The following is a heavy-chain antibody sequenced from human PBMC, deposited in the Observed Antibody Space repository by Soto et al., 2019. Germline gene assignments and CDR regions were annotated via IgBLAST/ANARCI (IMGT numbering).Heavy chain of an antibody. CDR3: AREDIVVVLLQYYYYMDV. J-gene: IGHJ6*03. Sequence: GGSLRLSCAASGFTFSSYGMHWVRQAPGKGLEWVAVIWYDGSNKYYADSVKGRFTISRDNSKNTLYLQMNSLRAEDTAVYYCAREDIVVVLLQYYYYMDVWGKGTTVTVSS. D-gene: IGHD2-2*01. CDR1: GFTFSSYG. V-gene: IGHV3-33*01. CDR2: IWYDGSNK.